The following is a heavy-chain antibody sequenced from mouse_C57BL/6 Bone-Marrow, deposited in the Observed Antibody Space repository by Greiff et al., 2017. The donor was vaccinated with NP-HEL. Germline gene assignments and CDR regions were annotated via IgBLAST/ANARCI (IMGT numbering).Heavy chain of an antibody. J-gene: IGHJ4*01. V-gene: IGHV2-9-1*01. Sequence: QVQLQQSGPGLVAPSQSLSITCTVSGFSLTSYAISWVRQPPGKGLEWLGVIWTGGGTNYNSALKSRLSISKDNSKSQVFLKMNSLQTDDTARYYCASYGSSYPYYAMDYWGQGTSVTVSS. CDR1: GFSLTSYA. D-gene: IGHD1-1*01. CDR3: ASYGSSYPYYAMDY. CDR2: IWTGGGT.